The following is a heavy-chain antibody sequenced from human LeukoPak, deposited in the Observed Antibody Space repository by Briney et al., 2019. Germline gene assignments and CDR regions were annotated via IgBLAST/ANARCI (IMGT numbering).Heavy chain of an antibody. CDR2: ISISGSTI. CDR3: ASEVMGDSSGYYYGVGN. Sequence: PGGSLRLSCAASGFTLSSYEMNWVRQAPGEGLEWVSYISISGSTIYYADSVKGRFTISRDNAKNSLYLQMNSLRAEDTAVYYCASEVMGDSSGYYYGVGNWGQGTLVTVSS. V-gene: IGHV3-48*03. D-gene: IGHD3-22*01. CDR1: GFTLSSYE. J-gene: IGHJ4*02.